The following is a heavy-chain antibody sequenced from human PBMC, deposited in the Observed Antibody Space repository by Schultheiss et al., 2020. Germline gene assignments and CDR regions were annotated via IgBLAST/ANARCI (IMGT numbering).Heavy chain of an antibody. CDR3: AKGLSSGGSCYSPSDY. CDR1: GFTFSSYG. D-gene: IGHD2-15*01. Sequence: GGSLRLSCAASGFTFSSYGMHWVRQAPGKGLEWVSRINSEGSSTKYADSVKGRFTISRDNAKNTLYLQMDSLRAEDTAVYYCAKGLSSGGSCYSPSDYWGPGSLATVPS. J-gene: IGHJ4*02. CDR2: INSEGSST. V-gene: IGHV3-74*03.